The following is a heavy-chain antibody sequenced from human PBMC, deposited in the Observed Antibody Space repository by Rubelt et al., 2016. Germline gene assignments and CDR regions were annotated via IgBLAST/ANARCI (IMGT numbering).Heavy chain of an antibody. Sequence: QVQLQESGPGLVEPSQTLSLTCIVSGGSISSAGFYWSWIRLNPGKGLEWIGNIYFSGATSYNPPPKSRFSVSVAKSKNQCSLEWTSVAAADTAVYVCARAPQDDWFDPWGQGTLVTVSS. CDR3: ARAPQDDWFDP. D-gene: IGHD5-24*01. CDR1: GGSISSAGFY. CDR2: IYFSGAT. V-gene: IGHV4-31*03. J-gene: IGHJ5*01.